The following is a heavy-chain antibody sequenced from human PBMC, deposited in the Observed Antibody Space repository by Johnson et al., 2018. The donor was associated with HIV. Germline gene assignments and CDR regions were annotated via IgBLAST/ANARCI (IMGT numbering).Heavy chain of an antibody. CDR1: GFTVSSYG. D-gene: IGHD1-1*01. J-gene: IGHJ3*02. CDR2: ISYDGSNK. V-gene: IGHV3-30*18. Sequence: QVQLVESGGGLIQPGGSLRLSCAASGFTVSSYGMHWVRQAPGKGLEWVAVISYDGSNKYYADSVTGRFTISRDNSKNTLYLQMNSLRAEDTAVYYCAKDLMYNWNDVGAFDIWGQGTMVTVSS. CDR3: AKDLMYNWNDVGAFDI.